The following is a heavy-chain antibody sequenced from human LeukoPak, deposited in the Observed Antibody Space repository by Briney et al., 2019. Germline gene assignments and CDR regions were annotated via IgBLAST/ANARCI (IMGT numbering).Heavy chain of an antibody. CDR1: GFTFSSYA. CDR3: ARDLGDYGDSPYFDY. V-gene: IGHV3-21*01. J-gene: IGHJ4*02. Sequence: GGSLRLSCAASGFTFSSYAMSWVRQAPGKGLEWVSSISSSSSYIYYADSVKGRFTISRDNAKNSLYLQMNSLRAEDTAVYYRARDLGDYGDSPYFDYWGQGTLVTVSP. CDR2: ISSSSSYI. D-gene: IGHD4-17*01.